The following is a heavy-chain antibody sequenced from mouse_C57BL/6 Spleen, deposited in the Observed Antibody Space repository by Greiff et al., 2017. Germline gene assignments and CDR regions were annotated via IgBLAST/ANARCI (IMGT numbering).Heavy chain of an antibody. CDR1: GYSFTGYY. D-gene: IGHD2-1*01. CDR3: ATLYSAY. Sequence: VQLMQSGPELVKPGASVKISCKASGYSFTGYYMNWVKQSPEKSLEWIGEINPSTGGTTYNQKFKAKATLTVDKSSSTAYMQLKSLTSEDSAVYYCATLYSAYWGQGTLVTVSA. V-gene: IGHV1-42*01. J-gene: IGHJ3*01. CDR2: INPSTGGT.